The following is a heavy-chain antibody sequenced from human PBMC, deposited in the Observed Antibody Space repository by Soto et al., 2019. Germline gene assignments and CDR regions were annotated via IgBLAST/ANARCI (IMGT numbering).Heavy chain of an antibody. D-gene: IGHD3-3*01. J-gene: IGHJ6*03. CDR3: AREYDFWSGSLGDYYYYMDV. CDR2: MNPNSGNT. CDR1: GYTFTSYD. V-gene: IGHV1-8*01. Sequence: ASVKVSCKASGYTFTSYDINWVRQATGQGLEWMGWMNPNSGNTGYAQKYQGRVTMTRNTSISTAYMELSSLRSEDTAVYYCAREYDFWSGSLGDYYYYMDVWGKGTTVTVSS.